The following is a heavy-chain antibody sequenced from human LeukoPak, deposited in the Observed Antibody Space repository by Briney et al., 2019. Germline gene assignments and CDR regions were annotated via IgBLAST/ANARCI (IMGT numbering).Heavy chain of an antibody. CDR1: GGSISSYY. CDR3: ARGSQVDDFWSGYRAPLDY. D-gene: IGHD3-3*01. Sequence: SETLSLTCTVSGGSISSYYWSWIRQPPGKGLEWIGHIYFTGSTNYNPSLESRVIISVDTSKNQFSLTLTSVTAADTAVYYCARGSQVDDFWSGYRAPLDYWGQGTLVTVSS. V-gene: IGHV4-59*08. CDR2: IYFTGST. J-gene: IGHJ4*02.